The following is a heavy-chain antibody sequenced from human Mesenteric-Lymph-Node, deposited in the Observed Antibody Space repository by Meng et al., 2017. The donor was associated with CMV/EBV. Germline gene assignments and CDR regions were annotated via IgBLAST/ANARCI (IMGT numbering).Heavy chain of an antibody. CDR2: INTGNGDT. D-gene: IGHD6-19*01. Sequence: YSFTTYAMHWVRQAPGQRLEWMGWINTGNGDTKYSQNLQGRVTITRDTSASTAYMELTSLRSEDTAVYYCARDDSSGWFPTHFFDFWGQGTRVTVSS. CDR1: YSFTTYA. V-gene: IGHV1-3*04. J-gene: IGHJ4*02. CDR3: ARDDSSGWFPTHFFDF.